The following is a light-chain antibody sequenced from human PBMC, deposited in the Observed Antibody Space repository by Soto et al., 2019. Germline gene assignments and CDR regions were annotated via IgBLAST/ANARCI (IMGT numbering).Light chain of an antibody. J-gene: IGKJ3*01. Sequence: EIVLTQSPATLSLSPGGRATLSCRASQPIRSNSLVWYQQKPGQAPRLLIYDASSRPPGIPDRFSGSGSGTDFTLTINRLDPEDFAVYYCQQSASFGPGTKVDIK. CDR1: QPIRSNS. CDR3: QQSAS. V-gene: IGKV3D-20*02. CDR2: DAS.